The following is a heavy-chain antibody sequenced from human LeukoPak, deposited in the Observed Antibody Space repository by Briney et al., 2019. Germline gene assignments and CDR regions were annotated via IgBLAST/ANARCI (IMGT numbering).Heavy chain of an antibody. CDR2: MYTGGTT. V-gene: IGHV3-53*01. D-gene: IGHD3-16*01. J-gene: IGHJ5*01. Sequence: PGGSLRLSCAASVFTVSGTHMSWVRQSPGKGLECFSAMYTGGTTYYADSVTGRFTVSRDTSRNTLFLHMNRLRAEDTAVYYCAKDEATSGGGLASWGQGALVIVSS. CDR3: AKDEATSGGGLAS. CDR1: VFTVSGTH.